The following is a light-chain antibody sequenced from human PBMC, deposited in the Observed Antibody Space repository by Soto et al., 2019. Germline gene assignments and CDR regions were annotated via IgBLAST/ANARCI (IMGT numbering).Light chain of an antibody. CDR2: GVT. J-gene: IGLJ1*01. CDR1: SNDVGGYDY. CDR3: SSYRSTITYYV. Sequence: QSALTQPASVSGSPGQSITISCTGTSNDVGGYDYVSWYQQHPGKAPKLLIYGVTNRPSGISNRFSGSKSGNTASLTISGLQAEDEADYYCSSYRSTITYYVFGSGTKVTVL. V-gene: IGLV2-14*03.